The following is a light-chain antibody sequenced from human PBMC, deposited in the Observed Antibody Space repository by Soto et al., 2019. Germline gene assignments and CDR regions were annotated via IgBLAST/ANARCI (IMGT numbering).Light chain of an antibody. CDR3: QQYGSSPWT. CDR2: GAS. J-gene: IGKJ1*01. CDR1: QSVSSSY. Sequence: VLTQSPVTLSLSPGERTTLSSRISQSVSSSYLAWYQEKHGQAPRLFIYGASSRATGIRDRFSGSGSGTDFTLTISRLEPEDVAVYYCQQYGSSPWTFGQGTRV. V-gene: IGKV3-20*01.